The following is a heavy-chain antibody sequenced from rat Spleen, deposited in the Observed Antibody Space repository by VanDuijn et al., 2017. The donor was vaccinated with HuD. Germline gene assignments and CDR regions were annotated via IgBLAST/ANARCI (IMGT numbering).Heavy chain of an antibody. CDR1: GFTFSNYG. V-gene: IGHV5-25*01. CDR2: ISTSGGST. J-gene: IGHJ2*01. CDR3: TGDGTPR. Sequence: EVQLVESGGGAVQPGRSMKLSCEASGFTFSNYGMAWVRQAPTKGLEWVAFISTSGGSTYYRDSVKGRFTISRDNVKSTLYLQMDSLRSEDTATYYCTGDGTPRWGQGVMVTVSS. D-gene: IGHD1-12*02.